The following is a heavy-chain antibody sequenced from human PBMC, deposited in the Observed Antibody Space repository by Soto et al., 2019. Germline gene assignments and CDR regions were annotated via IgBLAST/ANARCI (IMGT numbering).Heavy chain of an antibody. CDR3: ARTAAAGKYYYGMDV. V-gene: IGHV5-51*01. D-gene: IGHD6-13*01. CDR1: GYSFTSYW. CDR2: IHPGDSDT. Sequence: PGESLKISCKGSGYSFTSYWIGWARQMPGKGLEWMGIIHPGDSDTRYSPSFQGQVTISADKSISTAYLQWSSLKASDTAMYYCARTAAAGKYYYGMDVWGQGTTVTVSS. J-gene: IGHJ6*02.